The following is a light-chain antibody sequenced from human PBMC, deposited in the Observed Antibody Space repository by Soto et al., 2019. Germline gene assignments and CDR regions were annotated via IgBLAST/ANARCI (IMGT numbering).Light chain of an antibody. CDR1: QSVSNNY. CDR2: GAS. CDR3: QQYNNWRRT. Sequence: EIVLTQSPGTLSLSPGERATLSCRASQSVSNNYLAWYQQKPGQAPRFLMYGASSRATGTPDRFSGSGSGTEFTLTISSLQSEDFAVYYCQQYNNWRRTFGQGTKVEIK. V-gene: IGKV3-20*01. J-gene: IGKJ1*01.